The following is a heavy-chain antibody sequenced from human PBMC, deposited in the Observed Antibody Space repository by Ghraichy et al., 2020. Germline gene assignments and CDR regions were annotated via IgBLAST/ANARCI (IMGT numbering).Heavy chain of an antibody. J-gene: IGHJ4*02. V-gene: IGHV3-21*01. D-gene: IGHD3-9*01. Sequence: GGSLRLSCAASGFTFSSYSMNWVRQAPGKGLEWVSSISSSSSYIYYADSVKGRFTISRDNAKNSLYLQMNSLRAEDTAVYYCARGSWDILTGYYSDYWGQGTLVTVSS. CDR3: ARGSWDILTGYYSDY. CDR2: ISSSSSYI. CDR1: GFTFSSYS.